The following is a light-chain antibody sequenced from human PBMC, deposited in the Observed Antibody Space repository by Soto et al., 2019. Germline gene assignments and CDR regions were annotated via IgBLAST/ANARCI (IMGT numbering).Light chain of an antibody. CDR3: SSYTSSSTPLYV. CDR2: EVS. Sequence: QSVLTQPASVSGSPGQSITISCTGTSSDVGGYNYVSWYQQHPGKAPKLMIYEVSNRPSGVSNRFSGSTSGNTASLTISGLQAEDEADYYCSSYTSSSTPLYVFGTGTTVTVL. V-gene: IGLV2-14*01. J-gene: IGLJ1*01. CDR1: SSDVGGYNY.